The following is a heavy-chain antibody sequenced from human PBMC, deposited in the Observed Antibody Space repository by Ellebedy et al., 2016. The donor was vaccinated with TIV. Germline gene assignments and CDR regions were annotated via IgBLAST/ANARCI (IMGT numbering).Heavy chain of an antibody. D-gene: IGHD2-2*01. CDR3: VRDTVAVPDGNTFDF. CDR2: IKYDEIEN. Sequence: GESLKISCAASGFAFNRFWMGWIRQSPGKGLEWVALIKYDEIENYYANSVKGRFTISRDNRRNSLYLQMRSLRLDDTAMYFCVRDTVAVPDGNTFDFWGQGTMVTVS. V-gene: IGHV3-7*04. CDR1: GFAFNRFW. J-gene: IGHJ3*01.